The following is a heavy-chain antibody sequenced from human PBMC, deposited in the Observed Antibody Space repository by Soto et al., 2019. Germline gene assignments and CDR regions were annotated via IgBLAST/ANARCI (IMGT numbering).Heavy chain of an antibody. D-gene: IGHD6-13*01. CDR2: ISWNSGSI. Sequence: EVQLVESGGGLVQPGRSLRLSCAASGFTFDDYAMHWVRQAPGKGLEWVSGISWNSGSIGYADSVKGRFTISRDNAKNSLYLQMNSLRAEDTALYYCAKDSYSSSWRYFDYWGQGTLVTVSS. CDR1: GFTFDDYA. CDR3: AKDSYSSSWRYFDY. J-gene: IGHJ4*02. V-gene: IGHV3-9*01.